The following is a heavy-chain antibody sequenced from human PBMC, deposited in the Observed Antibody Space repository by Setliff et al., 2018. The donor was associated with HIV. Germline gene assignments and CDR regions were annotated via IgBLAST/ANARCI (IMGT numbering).Heavy chain of an antibody. CDR1: GDPIFIGGYY. CDR3: AKEGNSVDNWLDP. Sequence: SETLSLTCTVSGDPIFIGGYYWSWIRQHPGGGLEWIGYIYHTGKTYYNPSLQSRIIMSLDMSQNQFFLKLSSVTAADTAVYYCAKEGNSVDNWLDPWGPGTLVTVSS. CDR2: IYHTGKT. V-gene: IGHV4-31*03. J-gene: IGHJ5*02. D-gene: IGHD1-26*01.